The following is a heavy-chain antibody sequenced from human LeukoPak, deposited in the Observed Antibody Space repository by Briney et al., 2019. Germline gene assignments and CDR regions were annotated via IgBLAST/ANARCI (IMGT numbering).Heavy chain of an antibody. CDR3: ARGSRGVVPAATFDY. J-gene: IGHJ4*02. D-gene: IGHD2-2*01. Sequence: GASVKVSCKASGYTFTSYYIHWVRQAPGQGLEWMRIINPSGGSTSYAQKFQGRVTMTRDTSTSTVYMELSSLRSEDTAVYYCARGSRGVVPAATFDYWGQGTLVTVSS. V-gene: IGHV1-46*01. CDR1: GYTFTSYY. CDR2: INPSGGST.